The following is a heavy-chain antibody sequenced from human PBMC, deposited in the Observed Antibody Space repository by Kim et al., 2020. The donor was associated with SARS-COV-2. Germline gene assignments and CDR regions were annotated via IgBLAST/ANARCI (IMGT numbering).Heavy chain of an antibody. CDR3: AKGLRSYGMDV. J-gene: IGHJ6*02. CDR1: GFTFDDYA. Sequence: GGSLRLSCAASGFTFDDYAMHWVRQAPGKGLEWVSGISWNSGSIGYADSVKGRFTISRDNAKNSLYLQMNSLRAEDTALYYCAKGLRSYGMDVWGQGTTVTVSS. CDR2: ISWNSGSI. V-gene: IGHV3-9*01.